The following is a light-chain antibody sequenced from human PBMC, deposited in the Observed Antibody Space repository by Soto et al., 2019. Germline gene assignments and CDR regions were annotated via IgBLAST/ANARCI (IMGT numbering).Light chain of an antibody. CDR1: SSDVGTHGY. V-gene: IGLV2-8*01. J-gene: IGLJ3*02. CDR3: MCYAGGNNWV. Sequence: QSALTQPPSASGSPGQSVTISSTGTSSDVGTHGYVSWYQQHAGKAPKLVIYDVTKRPSGVPDRFSGSKSGNTASLTVSGLQAEDEADYYCMCYAGGNNWVFGGGTKLTVL. CDR2: DVT.